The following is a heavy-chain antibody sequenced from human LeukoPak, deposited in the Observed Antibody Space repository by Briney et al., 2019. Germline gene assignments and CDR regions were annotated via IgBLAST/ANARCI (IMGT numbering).Heavy chain of an antibody. V-gene: IGHV3-30*18. CDR1: GSTFSSYG. D-gene: IGHD3-22*01. J-gene: IGHJ3*02. CDR2: ISYDGSNK. Sequence: PGRSLRLSCAASGSTFSSYGMHWVRQAPGKGLEWVAVISYDGSNKYYADSVKGRFTISRDNSKNTLYLQMNSLRAEDTAVYYCAKDYYDSSGYYSAFDIWGQGTMVTVSS. CDR3: AKDYYDSSGYYSAFDI.